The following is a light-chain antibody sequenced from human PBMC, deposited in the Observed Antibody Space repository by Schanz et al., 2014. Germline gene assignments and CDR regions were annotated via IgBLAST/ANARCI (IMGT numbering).Light chain of an antibody. CDR2: DAS. V-gene: IGKV1-5*01. J-gene: IGKJ1*01. CDR1: QSISSW. Sequence: DIQMTQSPSTLSASVGDRVTITCRASQSISSWLAWYQQKPGKAPKLLIYDASSLESGVPSRFSGSGSGTEFTLTISSLQPDDFATYYCQKYNDAPWTLGQGTKVEVK. CDR3: QKYNDAPWT.